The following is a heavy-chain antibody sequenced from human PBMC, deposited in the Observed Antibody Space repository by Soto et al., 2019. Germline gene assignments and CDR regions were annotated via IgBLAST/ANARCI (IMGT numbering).Heavy chain of an antibody. CDR1: GFTFSSYW. CDR3: ARRGAVAGLHY. Sequence: EVQLVESGGGLVQPGGSLRVSCAASGFTFSSYWMHWVRQAPGKGLVWVSRINSDGSSTCYADSVKGRFTISRDNAKNTLYLQMNSLRAGDTAIYYCARRGAVAGLHYWGQGTLVTVSS. D-gene: IGHD6-19*01. J-gene: IGHJ4*02. V-gene: IGHV3-74*01. CDR2: INSDGSST.